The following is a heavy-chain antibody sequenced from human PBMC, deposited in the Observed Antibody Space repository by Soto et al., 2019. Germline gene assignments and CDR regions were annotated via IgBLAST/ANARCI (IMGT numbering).Heavy chain of an antibody. Sequence: QVQLQQSGAGLLKPSETLSLTCDFYGGSFSDYIWTWIRQTPGKGLQWIGQINHSGSANYNPSLKSRVTISVHTSSSQFSLELSSVTAADTAVYYCARGLISGSHYSGGWYYFDSWGQGTQVTVSS. CDR1: GGSFSDYI. J-gene: IGHJ4*02. CDR2: INHSGSA. CDR3: ARGLISGSHYSGGWYYFDS. D-gene: IGHD1-26*01. V-gene: IGHV4-34*01.